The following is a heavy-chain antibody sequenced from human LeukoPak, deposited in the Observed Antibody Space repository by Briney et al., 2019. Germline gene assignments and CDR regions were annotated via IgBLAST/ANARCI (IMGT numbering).Heavy chain of an antibody. J-gene: IGHJ4*02. CDR2: IYYSGST. CDR1: GGSIGSYY. V-gene: IGHV4-59*01. D-gene: IGHD5-18*01. CDR3: ARAGGGYSYAWRFDY. Sequence: SETLSLTCTVSGGSIGSYYWSWIRQPPGKGLEWIGYIYYSGSTNYNPSLKSRVTISVDTSKNQFSLKLSSVTAADTAVYYCARAGGGYSYAWRFDYWGQGTLVTVSS.